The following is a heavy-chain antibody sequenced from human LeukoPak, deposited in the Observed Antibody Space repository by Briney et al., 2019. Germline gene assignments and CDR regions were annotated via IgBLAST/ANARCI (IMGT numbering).Heavy chain of an antibody. Sequence: ASVKVSCTASGYTFTSYDINWVRQAPGQGIEWMGWMNPNSGNTSYAQKFQGRVTMTRNTSISTAYMELSSLRSEDTAVYYCARGGAGWFDPWGQGTLVTVSS. CDR2: MNPNSGNT. CDR3: ARGGAGWFDP. CDR1: GYTFTSYD. D-gene: IGHD3-10*01. V-gene: IGHV1-8*01. J-gene: IGHJ5*02.